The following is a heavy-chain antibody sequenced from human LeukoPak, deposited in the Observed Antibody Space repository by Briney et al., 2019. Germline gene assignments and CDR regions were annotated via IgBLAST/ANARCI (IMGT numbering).Heavy chain of an antibody. CDR3: VRWPSGSYPYYYYYGMDV. V-gene: IGHV3-48*03. J-gene: IGHJ6*04. D-gene: IGHD3-10*01. CDR2: ITGSGDAT. CDR1: GFTFSSYE. Sequence: PGGPLRLSCAASGFTFSSYEMNWVRQAPGKGLEWVSYITGSGDATYYADSVKGRFSISRDNAKNSLYLQMNSLRAEDTAIYCCVRWPSGSYPYYYYYGMDVWGTGTTVTVSS.